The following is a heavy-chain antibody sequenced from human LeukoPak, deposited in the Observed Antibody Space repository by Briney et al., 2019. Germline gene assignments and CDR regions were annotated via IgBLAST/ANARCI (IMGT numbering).Heavy chain of an antibody. D-gene: IGHD3/OR15-3a*01. V-gene: IGHV3-33*01. CDR3: ARAFGLTDY. J-gene: IGHJ4*02. CDR2: TWYDGRNN. CDR1: GFTFSSYG. Sequence: GQSLRLSCAASGFTFSSYGMHWVRQAPGKGLEWVAVTWYDGRNNYYAASVKGRFTISRDDSKTTVYLLMNSLRAEDTAVYYCARAFGLTDYWGQGTLVTVSS.